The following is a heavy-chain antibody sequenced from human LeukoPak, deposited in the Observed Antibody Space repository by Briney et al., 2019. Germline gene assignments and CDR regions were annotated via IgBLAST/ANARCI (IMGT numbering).Heavy chain of an antibody. J-gene: IGHJ4*02. CDR1: GFTFSSYG. D-gene: IGHD3-10*01. CDR2: ISSSSSTI. V-gene: IGHV3-48*04. Sequence: GGSLRLSCAASGFTFSSYGMTWVRQAPGKGLEWVSYISSSSSTIYYADSMKGRFTISRDNAKNSLYLQMNSLRVEDTAVYYCAKVAKYYYGSETYYFFEHWGQGTPVTASS. CDR3: AKVAKYYYGSETYYFFEH.